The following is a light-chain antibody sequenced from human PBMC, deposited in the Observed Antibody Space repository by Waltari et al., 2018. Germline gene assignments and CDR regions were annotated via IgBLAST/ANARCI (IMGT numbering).Light chain of an antibody. CDR1: ISNLGTTY. CDR2: RNN. CDR3: ASWDDSLSVGV. V-gene: IGLV1-47*01. Sequence: QSVLTQPPSASGTPGQRVTISCSESISNLGTTYVYWYQQFPGTAPKLLIQRNNQRPSGVPDRFSGSKSGTSASLAISGLRSEDEADYYCASWDDSLSVGVFGGGTKLTVL. J-gene: IGLJ3*02.